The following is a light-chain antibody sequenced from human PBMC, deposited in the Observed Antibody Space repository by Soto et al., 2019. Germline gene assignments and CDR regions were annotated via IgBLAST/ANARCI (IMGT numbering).Light chain of an antibody. J-gene: IGKJ2*01. CDR2: KAS. CDR1: QSISSW. V-gene: IGKV1-5*03. Sequence: DIQMTQSPSTLSASVGDRVTITCRASQSISSWLAWYQQKPGKAPKLLIYKASSLESGVPSRFSGSGSGTEVSLAIISLKPDDFATYHCQQYNSYSTTCGQASKLEIQ. CDR3: QQYNSYSTT.